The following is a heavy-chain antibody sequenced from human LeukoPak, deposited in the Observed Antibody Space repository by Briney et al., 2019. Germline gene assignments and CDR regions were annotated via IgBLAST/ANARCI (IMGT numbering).Heavy chain of an antibody. D-gene: IGHD3-22*01. CDR3: AKEKIVVVIRYWFDP. CDR2: INDSGGNT. V-gene: IGHV3-23*01. Sequence: GGSLRLSCAASGFTFGNYAMSWVRQAAGKGLECVSGINDSGGNTYYADSVKGRFTISRDNSKNTLYLQMSSLRADDTAVYYCAKEKIVVVIRYWFDPWGQGTLVTVSS. CDR1: GFTFGNYA. J-gene: IGHJ5*02.